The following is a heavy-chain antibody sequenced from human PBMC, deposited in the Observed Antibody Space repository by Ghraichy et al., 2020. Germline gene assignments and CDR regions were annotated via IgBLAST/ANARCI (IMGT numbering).Heavy chain of an antibody. D-gene: IGHD4-17*01. J-gene: IGHJ4*02. Sequence: GGSLRLSCAASGFTFSSYAMSWVRQAPGKGLEWVAGISGTGDTTYSADSVKGRFTISRDNSKNTLYLQMDSLRADDTAVYYCTKGTTRTTNVWDNWGQGALATASS. CDR3: TKGTTRTTNVWDN. CDR1: GFTFSSYA. CDR2: ISGTGDTT. V-gene: IGHV3-23*01.